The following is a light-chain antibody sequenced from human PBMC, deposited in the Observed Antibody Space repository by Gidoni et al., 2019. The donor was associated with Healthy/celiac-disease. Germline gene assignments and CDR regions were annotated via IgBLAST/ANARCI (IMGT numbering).Light chain of an antibody. Sequence: SYVLTQPPSVSVAPGQTARITCGGNNIGSKSVHWYQQKPGQAPVLVVYDDSDGPSGIPERFSGSNSGNTATLTISRVEAGDEADYYCQVWDSSSDLLYVFGTGTKVTVL. CDR3: QVWDSSSDLLYV. V-gene: IGLV3-21*02. J-gene: IGLJ1*01. CDR2: DDS. CDR1: NIGSKS.